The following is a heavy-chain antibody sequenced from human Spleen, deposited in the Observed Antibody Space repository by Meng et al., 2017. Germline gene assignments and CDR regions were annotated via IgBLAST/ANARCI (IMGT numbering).Heavy chain of an antibody. D-gene: IGHD3-3*01. CDR2: VSSDRNYV. J-gene: IGHJ6*01. CDR3: ARDGEVDSDFWSGSATDYNYGIAV. Sequence: GESLKISCAASGFTVSSYALNWVRQAPGKGLEWVSSVSSDRNYVEYADSMKGRCTISRDNAKKSLYLEMNSLRVEDTAVYYCARDGEVDSDFWSGSATDYNYGIAVWGQGTTVTFDS. V-gene: IGHV3-21*01. CDR1: GFTVSSYA.